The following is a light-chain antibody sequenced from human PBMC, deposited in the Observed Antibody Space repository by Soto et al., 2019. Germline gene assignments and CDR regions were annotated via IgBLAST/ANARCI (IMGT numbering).Light chain of an antibody. Sequence: DIQITQSPSSFSSSVLDTFTITCRASQDINSRLAWFQQQPGRPPKYVIQAATMLQSGFPSRFAGSGSGRDFTLTIHTLQPEDSATYYCLQVANFPRTFGQGTKV. V-gene: IGKV1-12*01. CDR2: AAT. J-gene: IGKJ1*01. CDR1: QDINSR. CDR3: LQVANFPRT.